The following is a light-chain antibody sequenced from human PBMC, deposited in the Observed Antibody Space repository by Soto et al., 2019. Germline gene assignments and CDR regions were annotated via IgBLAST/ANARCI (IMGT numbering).Light chain of an antibody. Sequence: EIVLTQSPGTLSLSPGERATLSCRASQSVSSTFLAWYQQKPGQAPRLLIYAASSRATGIPDRFSGSGSGTDFTLTISRLQPEDFAVYSCQQYGSSLFSFGPGTKVDI. CDR2: AAS. CDR3: QQYGSSLFS. V-gene: IGKV3-20*01. CDR1: QSVSSTF. J-gene: IGKJ3*01.